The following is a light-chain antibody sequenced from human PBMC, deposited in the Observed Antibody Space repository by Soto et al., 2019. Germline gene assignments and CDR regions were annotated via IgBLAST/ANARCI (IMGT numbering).Light chain of an antibody. CDR1: QSISSW. CDR3: QQYNTYRWT. J-gene: IGKJ1*01. Sequence: DIQVIKSPSTLSAHKRDSVTITCRASQSISSWLAWYKQKPGKAPKLLIYDASSLESGVPSRFSGSGSGTEFTLTISSLQPDDFATYYCQQYNTYRWTFGQGTKVDIK. CDR2: DAS. V-gene: IGKV1-5*01.